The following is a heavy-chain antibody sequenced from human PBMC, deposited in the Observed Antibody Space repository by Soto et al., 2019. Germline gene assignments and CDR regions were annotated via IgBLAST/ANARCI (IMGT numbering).Heavy chain of an antibody. CDR1: GGSFSGYY. CDR2: INHSGST. Sequence: SETLSLTCAVYGGSFSGYYWSWIRQPPGKGLEWIGEINHSGSTNYNPSLKSRVTISVDTSKNKFSLKLSSVTAADTAVYYCARPLDCSGGSCYYFDYWGQGTLVTVSS. J-gene: IGHJ4*02. V-gene: IGHV4-34*01. CDR3: ARPLDCSGGSCYYFDY. D-gene: IGHD2-15*01.